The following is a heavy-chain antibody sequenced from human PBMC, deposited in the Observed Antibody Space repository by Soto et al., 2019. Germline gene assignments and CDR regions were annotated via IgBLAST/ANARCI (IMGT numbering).Heavy chain of an antibody. CDR3: ASTTVTTSPPGLFDY. Sequence: SETLSLTCTISGDSINNYYCNWIRQTPGKGLEWVAYVHYGGSTNYNPSLKSRVTVSVDTSKNQFSLKLSSVTAADTAVYYCASTTVTTSPPGLFDYWGQGTLVTVSS. CDR1: GDSINNYY. V-gene: IGHV4-59*08. D-gene: IGHD4-4*01. J-gene: IGHJ4*02. CDR2: VHYGGST.